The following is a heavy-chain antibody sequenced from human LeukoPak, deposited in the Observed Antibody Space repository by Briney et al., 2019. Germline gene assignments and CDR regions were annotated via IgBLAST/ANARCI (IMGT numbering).Heavy chain of an antibody. J-gene: IGHJ3*02. Sequence: PGGSLRLSCAASGFTFSSYAMHWVRQAPGKGLEYVSAISSNGGSTYYANSVKGRFTISRDNSKNTLYLQMNSLRAEDTAVYYCAIVGAILNDAFDIWGQGTMVTVSS. CDR3: AIVGAILNDAFDI. V-gene: IGHV3-64*01. CDR2: ISSNGGST. D-gene: IGHD1-26*01. CDR1: GFTFSSYA.